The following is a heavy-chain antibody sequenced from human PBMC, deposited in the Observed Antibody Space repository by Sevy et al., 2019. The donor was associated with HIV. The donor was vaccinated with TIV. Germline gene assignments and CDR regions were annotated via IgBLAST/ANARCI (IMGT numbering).Heavy chain of an antibody. J-gene: IGHJ4*02. D-gene: IGHD2-15*01. CDR3: ARDPGRYCSGGSCYSGLDY. Sequence: GGSLRLSCAASGFTFSSYAMHWVRQAPGKGLEWVAVISYDGSNKYYADTVKGRFTISRDNSKNTLYLQMNSLRAEDTAVYYCARDPGRYCSGGSCYSGLDYWGQGTLVTVSS. CDR1: GFTFSSYA. CDR2: ISYDGSNK. V-gene: IGHV3-30*04.